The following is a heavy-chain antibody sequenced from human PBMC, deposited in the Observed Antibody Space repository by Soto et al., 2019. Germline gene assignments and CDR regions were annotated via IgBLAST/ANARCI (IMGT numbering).Heavy chain of an antibody. CDR3: ARPSLPLLIAVAEGSYFDY. J-gene: IGHJ4*02. Sequence: PGGSLRLSCAASGFTFSSYAMHWVRQAPGKGLEWVAVISYDGSNKYYADSVKGRFTISRDNSKNTLYLQMNSLRAEDTAVYYCARPSLPLLIAVAEGSYFDYWGQGTLVTVSS. CDR2: ISYDGSNK. V-gene: IGHV3-30-3*01. D-gene: IGHD6-19*01. CDR1: GFTFSSYA.